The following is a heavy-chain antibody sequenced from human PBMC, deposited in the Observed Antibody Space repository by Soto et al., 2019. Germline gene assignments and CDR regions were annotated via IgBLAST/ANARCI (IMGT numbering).Heavy chain of an antibody. CDR1: GYTFTSYY. CDR3: ARGVPRITIFGVVINPVGWFDP. V-gene: IGHV1-46*01. D-gene: IGHD3-3*01. Sequence: GASVKVSCKASGYTFTSYYMHWVRQAPGQGLEWMGIINPSGGSTSYAQKFQGRVTMTRDTSTSTVYMELSSLRSEDTAVYYCARGVPRITIFGVVINPVGWFDPWGQGTLVTVSS. J-gene: IGHJ5*02. CDR2: INPSGGST.